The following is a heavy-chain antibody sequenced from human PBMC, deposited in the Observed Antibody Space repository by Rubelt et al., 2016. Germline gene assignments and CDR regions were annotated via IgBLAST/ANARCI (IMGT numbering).Heavy chain of an antibody. CDR3: AHSYDDIWRGGVDV. V-gene: IGHV2-5*02. CDR1: GFSLTANGVG. Sequence: QITLKESGPTLVKPTQTLTLTCTFSGFSLTANGVGVGWIRQSPGKALEWLAFIYWDRDERPSSTLKPRLTITRDTAKNQVVLRMTNMDPVDTGTYYCAHSYDDIWRGGVDVWGQGTTVTVSS. J-gene: IGHJ6*02. D-gene: IGHD3-3*01. CDR2: IYWDRDE.